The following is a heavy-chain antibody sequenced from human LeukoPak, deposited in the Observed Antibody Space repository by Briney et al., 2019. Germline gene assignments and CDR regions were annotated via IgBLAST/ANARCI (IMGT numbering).Heavy chain of an antibody. Sequence: SQTLSLTCAISGDSVSSNSAAWNWIRQSPSRGLEWLGRTWYTSRWSVDYAASVKGRITITPDTSKNHLSLQLVSVTPEDTAVYYCVRRDIVAHAFDMWGQGTMVTVSS. CDR3: VRRDIVAHAFDM. D-gene: IGHD5-12*01. CDR1: GDSVSSNSAA. CDR2: TWYTSRWSV. J-gene: IGHJ3*02. V-gene: IGHV6-1*01.